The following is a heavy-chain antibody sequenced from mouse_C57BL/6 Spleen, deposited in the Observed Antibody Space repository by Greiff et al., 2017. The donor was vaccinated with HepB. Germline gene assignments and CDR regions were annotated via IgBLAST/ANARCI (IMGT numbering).Heavy chain of an antibody. CDR2: IYPGDGDT. D-gene: IGHD2-4*01. V-gene: IGHV1-82*01. CDR1: GYAFSSSW. CDR3: ARKWYYDYDGFAY. J-gene: IGHJ3*01. Sequence: VQLQQSGPELVKPGASVKISCKASGYAFSSSWMNWVKQRPGKGLEWIGRIYPGDGDTNYKGKFKGKATLTADKSSSTAYMQLSSLTSEDSAVYFCARKWYYDYDGFAYWGQGTLVTVSA.